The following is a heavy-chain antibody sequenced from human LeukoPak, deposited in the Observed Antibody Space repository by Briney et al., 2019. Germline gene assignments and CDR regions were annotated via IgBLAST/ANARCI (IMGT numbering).Heavy chain of an antibody. CDR3: ARWGRYCSSTSCHFDY. V-gene: IGHV4-59*12. J-gene: IGHJ4*02. Sequence: SETLSLTCTVSGGSISSYYWSWIRQPPGKGLEWIGYIYHSGSTYYNPSLKSRVTISVDRSKNQFSLKLGSVTAADTAVYYCARWGRYCSSTSCHFDYWGQGTLVTVSS. D-gene: IGHD2-2*01. CDR2: IYHSGST. CDR1: GGSISSYY.